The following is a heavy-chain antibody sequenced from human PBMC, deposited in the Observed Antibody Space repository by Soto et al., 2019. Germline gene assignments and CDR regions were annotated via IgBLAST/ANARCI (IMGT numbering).Heavy chain of an antibody. CDR2: IYYSGST. J-gene: IGHJ3*02. Sequence: SETLSLTCTVSGGSISSSSYYWGWIRQPPGKGLEWIGSIYYSGSTYYNPSLKSRVTISVDTSKNQFSLKLSSVTAADTAVYYCARERGPFSGRWRVRVGAFDIWRQGTMVTVSS. CDR1: GGSISSSSYY. CDR3: ARERGPFSGRWRVRVGAFDI. D-gene: IGHD6-19*01. V-gene: IGHV4-39*02.